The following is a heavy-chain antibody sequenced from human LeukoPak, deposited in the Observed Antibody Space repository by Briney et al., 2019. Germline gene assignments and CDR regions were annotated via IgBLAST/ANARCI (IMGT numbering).Heavy chain of an antibody. CDR2: MNPNSGNT. V-gene: IGHV1-8*03. CDR1: GYTFTSYD. D-gene: IGHD3-10*01. Sequence: GASVKVSCKASGYTFTSYDINWVRQATGQGLEWMGWMNPNSGNTGYAQKFQGRVTITRNTSISTAYMELSSLRSEDTAVYYCARGFMVRGVTSTFDYWGQGTLVTVPS. J-gene: IGHJ4*02. CDR3: ARGFMVRGVTSTFDY.